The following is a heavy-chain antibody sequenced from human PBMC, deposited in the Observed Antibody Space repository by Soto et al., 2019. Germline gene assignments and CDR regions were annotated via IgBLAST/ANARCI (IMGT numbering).Heavy chain of an antibody. CDR3: ARGGYCSGGSCYWSVGYFDY. CDR1: GGSISSYY. V-gene: IGHV4-59*01. CDR2: IYYSGST. Sequence: SETLSLTCTVSGGSISSYYWSWIRQPPGKGLEWIGYIYYSGSTNYNPSLKSRVTISVDTSKNQFSLKLSSVTAASTAVYYCARGGYCSGGSCYWSVGYFDYWGQGTLVTVSS. D-gene: IGHD2-15*01. J-gene: IGHJ4*02.